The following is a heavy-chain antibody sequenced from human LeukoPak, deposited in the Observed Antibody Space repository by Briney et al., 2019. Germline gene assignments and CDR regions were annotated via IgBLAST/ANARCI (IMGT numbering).Heavy chain of an antibody. J-gene: IGHJ4*02. Sequence: GGSLRLSCAASGFTFSSYGMHWLRQAPGKGLEWVAVISYDGSNKYYADSVKGRFTISRDNSKNTLYLQMNSLRAEDTAVYYCAKAGVDTAMALDYWGQGTLVSVPS. CDR2: ISYDGSNK. V-gene: IGHV3-30*18. CDR3: AKAGVDTAMALDY. CDR1: GFTFSSYG. D-gene: IGHD5-18*01.